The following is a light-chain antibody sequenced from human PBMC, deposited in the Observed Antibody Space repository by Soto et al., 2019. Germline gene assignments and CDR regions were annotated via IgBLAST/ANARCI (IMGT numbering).Light chain of an antibody. CDR3: QHLNSSPRGLT. V-gene: IGKV1-9*01. Sequence: DIQLTQSPSFLSASVGDRVTITCRASQGISNFLAWYQQNPGKAPNLLIYAASTLQSGVSSRFSGRGSGAEFTLTISSLQPEDGATYYCQHLNSSPRGLTFCGGTKVDIK. CDR2: AAS. CDR1: QGISNF. J-gene: IGKJ4*01.